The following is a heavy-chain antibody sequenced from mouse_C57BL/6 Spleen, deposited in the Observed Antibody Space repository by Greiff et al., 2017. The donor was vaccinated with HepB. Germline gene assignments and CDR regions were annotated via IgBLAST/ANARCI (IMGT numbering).Heavy chain of an antibody. Sequence: VQLQQSGAELARPGASVKLSCKASGYTFTSYGISWVKQRTGQGLEWIGEIYPRSGNTYYNEKFKGKATLTADKSSSTAYMELRSLTSEDSAVYFCARGHYGNLAWFAYWGQGTLVTVSA. J-gene: IGHJ3*01. CDR1: GYTFTSYG. V-gene: IGHV1-81*01. CDR3: ARGHYGNLAWFAY. CDR2: IYPRSGNT. D-gene: IGHD2-1*01.